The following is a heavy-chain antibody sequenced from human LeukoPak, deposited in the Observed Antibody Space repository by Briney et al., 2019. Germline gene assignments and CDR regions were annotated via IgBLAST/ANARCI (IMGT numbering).Heavy chain of an antibody. J-gene: IGHJ4*02. V-gene: IGHV4-39*01. CDR2: IHHSGST. D-gene: IGHD3-22*01. Sequence: PSETLSLTCTVSGGSISSSTYYSAFIRQPPGKGLEWIATIHHSGSTYYKPSLRSGVTISVDTSRNQFSLKLSSVTVADTAVYYCARLGGSYDPRGYCGQRTLVTVSS. CDR3: ARLGGSYDPRGY. CDR1: GGSISSSTYY.